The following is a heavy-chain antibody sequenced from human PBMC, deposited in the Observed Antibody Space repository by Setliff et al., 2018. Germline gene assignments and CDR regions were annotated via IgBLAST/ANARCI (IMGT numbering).Heavy chain of an antibody. CDR2: IDQSGST. V-gene: IGHV4-34*01. Sequence: PSETLSLTCAVYGDSFSGYFWTWIRQPPGKGLEWIGDIDQSGSTNYNTSLKSRLTISVDTSKNQFSLSLSSVTAADTAVYYCAGGAFGSRWYVRPWFDPWGQGTLVTVSS. CDR1: GDSFSGYF. D-gene: IGHD6-13*01. J-gene: IGHJ5*02. CDR3: AGGAFGSRWYVRPWFDP.